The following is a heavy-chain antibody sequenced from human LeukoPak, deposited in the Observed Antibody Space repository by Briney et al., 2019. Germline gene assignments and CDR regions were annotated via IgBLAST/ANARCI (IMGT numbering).Heavy chain of an antibody. V-gene: IGHV3-30*02. J-gene: IGHJ4*02. CDR2: IRYDGSSK. D-gene: IGHD3-22*01. Sequence: PGGSLRLSCVGSEFTFSSDGMHWVRQAPGEGLEWVTFIRYDGSSKYCADSVKGRFTISRDNSKNTLYLQMNSLRAEDKAVYYCASCCMKGGYYPSWGQGTLVTVSS. CDR1: EFTFSSDG. CDR3: ASCCMKGGYYPS.